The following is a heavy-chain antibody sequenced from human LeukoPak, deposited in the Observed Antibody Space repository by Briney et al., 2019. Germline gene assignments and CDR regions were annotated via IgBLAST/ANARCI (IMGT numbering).Heavy chain of an antibody. D-gene: IGHD6-13*01. J-gene: IGHJ4*02. CDR1: GFTFDDYA. CDR2: ISWNSGSI. Sequence: GRSLRLSCAASGFTFDDYAMHWVRQAPGKGLEWVSGISWNSGSIGYADSVKGRFTIFRDNSKNTLYLQMNSLRAEDTAVYYCARLPLYSSSPYYWGQGTLVTVSS. V-gene: IGHV3-9*01. CDR3: ARLPLYSSSPYY.